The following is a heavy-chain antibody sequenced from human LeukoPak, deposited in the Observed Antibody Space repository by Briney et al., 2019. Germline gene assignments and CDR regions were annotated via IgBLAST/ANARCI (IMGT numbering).Heavy chain of an antibody. CDR1: GGSISSSSYY. J-gene: IGHJ3*02. D-gene: IGHD6-19*01. V-gene: IGHV4-39*07. CDR3: ARAPTRRYSSRRAAFDI. CDR2: IYYSGST. Sequence: PSETLSLTCTVSGGSISSSSYYWGWIRQPPGKGLEWIGSIYYSGSTYYNPSLKSRVTISVDTSKNQFSLKLSSVTAADTAVYYCARAPTRRYSSRRAAFDIWGQGTMVTVSS.